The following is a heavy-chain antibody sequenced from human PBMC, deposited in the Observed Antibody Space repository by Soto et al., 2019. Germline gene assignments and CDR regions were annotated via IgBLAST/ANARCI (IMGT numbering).Heavy chain of an antibody. V-gene: IGHV3-33*08. CDR2: IWYDGSNK. J-gene: IGHJ6*03. CDR3: ASFWGYCSGGSCYRHTQDYYYYYMDV. CDR1: GFTVSSNY. D-gene: IGHD2-15*01. Sequence: GGSLSLSCAASGFTVSSNYMSWVRQAPGKGLEWVAVIWYDGSNKYYADFVKGRFTISRDNSKNTLYLQMNSLRAEDTAVYYCASFWGYCSGGSCYRHTQDYYYYYMDVWGKGTTVTVSS.